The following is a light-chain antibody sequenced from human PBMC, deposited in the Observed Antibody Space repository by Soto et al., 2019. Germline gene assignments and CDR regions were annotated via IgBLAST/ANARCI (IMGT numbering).Light chain of an antibody. Sequence: QSALTQPASVSGSPGQSITISCTGTSSDVGGYNYVSWYQQHPGEAPKLMIYDVSNRPSGVSNRFSGSKSGNTASLTISGLQAEDEADYFCSSYTSSSAPSAVFGGGTQLTVL. CDR3: SSYTSSSAPSAV. J-gene: IGLJ7*01. CDR2: DVS. V-gene: IGLV2-14*01. CDR1: SSDVGGYNY.